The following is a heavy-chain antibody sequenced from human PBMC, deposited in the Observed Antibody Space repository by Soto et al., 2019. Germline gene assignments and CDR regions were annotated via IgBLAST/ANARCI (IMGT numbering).Heavy chain of an antibody. CDR3: ARRQYYGSGSYYPIYYSVMDF. Sequence: GESLKISCKGSGYSFTSYWIGWVRQMPGKGLEWMGIIYPGDSDTRYSPSFQGQVTISADKSISTAYLQWSSLKASDTAMYYCARRQYYGSGSYYPIYYSVMDFWGQGTTVTVSS. V-gene: IGHV5-51*01. CDR2: IYPGDSDT. D-gene: IGHD3-10*01. J-gene: IGHJ6*02. CDR1: GYSFTSYW.